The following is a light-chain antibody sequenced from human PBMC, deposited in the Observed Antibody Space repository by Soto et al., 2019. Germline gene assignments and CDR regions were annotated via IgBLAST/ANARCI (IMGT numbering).Light chain of an antibody. CDR1: SSDVGGYKF. V-gene: IGLV2-14*01. Sequence: QSALTQPASVSGCPGQSITISCTGTSSDVGGYKFVSWYQQHPGKAPKLMIYEVSNRPSGVSSRFSGSKSGNTASLTISGLQAEDEADYYCGSYTGSIYVFGPGTKVPS. J-gene: IGLJ1*01. CDR2: EVS. CDR3: GSYTGSIYV.